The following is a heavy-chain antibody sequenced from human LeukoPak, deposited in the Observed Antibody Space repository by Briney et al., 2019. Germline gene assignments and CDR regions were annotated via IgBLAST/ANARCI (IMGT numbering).Heavy chain of an antibody. CDR3: ATDIAGAGKGEFDF. Sequence: GGSLRLSCAASGFTFRHYAVHWVRQAPGRGLEWVGRFKFGTTDYAAPVKGRFTVSRDDSKVTFYLQMNSLKNEDTAVYYCATDIAGAGKGEFDFWGQGTLVTVSS. J-gene: IGHJ4*02. CDR2: FKFGTT. V-gene: IGHV3-15*01. CDR1: GFTFRHYA. D-gene: IGHD6-19*01.